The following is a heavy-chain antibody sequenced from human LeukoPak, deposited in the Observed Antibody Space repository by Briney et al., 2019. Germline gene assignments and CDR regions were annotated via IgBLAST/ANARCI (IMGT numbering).Heavy chain of an antibody. CDR1: GFTFSYYE. Sequence: PGGSLRLSCAASGFTFSYYEMNWVRQAPGKGLEWVSYISSSGGTIYYADSVKGRFTISRDNAKNSLYLQMNSLRAEDTAVYYCARYQSETCLDYWGQGTLVTVSS. CDR2: ISSSGGTI. CDR3: ARYQSETCLDY. V-gene: IGHV3-48*03. J-gene: IGHJ4*02. D-gene: IGHD3-3*01.